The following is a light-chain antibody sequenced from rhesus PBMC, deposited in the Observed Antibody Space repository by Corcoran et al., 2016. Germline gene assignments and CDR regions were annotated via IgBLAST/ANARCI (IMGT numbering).Light chain of an antibody. Sequence: DIQMTQSPSSLSASVGDRVTTTCQASPAIKSGSAWYQQKPGKAPKHQLYAATSLKSGVPSRFSGSGSGTDFTLTISSLQPEDFATYYCQHHDSYPYSFGQVTKVEIK. CDR1: PAIKSG. CDR3: QHHDSYPYS. J-gene: IGKJ2*01. V-gene: IGKV1-33*02. CDR2: AAT.